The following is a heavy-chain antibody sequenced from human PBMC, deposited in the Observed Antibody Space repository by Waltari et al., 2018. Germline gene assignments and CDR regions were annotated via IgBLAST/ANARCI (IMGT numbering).Heavy chain of an antibody. CDR3: ARAEVQWVRGGIMPNAPLDY. V-gene: IGHV4-59*01. D-gene: IGHD3-10*01. Sequence: QVQLQESGPGLVKPSETLSLTCTVSGGSISSYYWSWIRQPPGKGLECIGYIYYSGSTNYYPSHTGRGTISVDTSKNQFALKLSSVTSAEAAVYYCARAEVQWVRGGIMPNAPLDYWGQGTLVTVAS. CDR2: IYYSGST. CDR1: GGSISSYY. J-gene: IGHJ4*02.